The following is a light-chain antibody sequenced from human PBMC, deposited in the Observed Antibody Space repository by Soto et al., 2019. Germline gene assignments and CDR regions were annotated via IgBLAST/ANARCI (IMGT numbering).Light chain of an antibody. CDR1: QSVHSA. V-gene: IGKV3-15*01. J-gene: IGKJ4*01. Sequence: DIVMTQSPATLSVSPGEGATLSCRASQSVHSALAWYQQRPGQTPRLLSYDASTRATGIPDRFSGSGSGTEFTLTISSLQSEDFAIYYCQQYGTWPPLTFGGGTQVEI. CDR3: QQYGTWPPLT. CDR2: DAS.